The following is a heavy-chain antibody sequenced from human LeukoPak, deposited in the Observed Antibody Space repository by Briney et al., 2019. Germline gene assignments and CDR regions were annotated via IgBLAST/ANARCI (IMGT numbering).Heavy chain of an antibody. Sequence: ASVKVSCKASGYTFTSYAMNWVQQAPGQGLEWMGWINTNTGNPTYAQGFTGRFVFSLDTSVSTAYLQISSLKAEDTAVYYCARRYCSGGSCYRWDFDYWGQGTLVTVSS. CDR1: GYTFTSYA. CDR3: ARRYCSGGSCYRWDFDY. V-gene: IGHV7-4-1*02. J-gene: IGHJ4*02. CDR2: INTNTGNP. D-gene: IGHD2-15*01.